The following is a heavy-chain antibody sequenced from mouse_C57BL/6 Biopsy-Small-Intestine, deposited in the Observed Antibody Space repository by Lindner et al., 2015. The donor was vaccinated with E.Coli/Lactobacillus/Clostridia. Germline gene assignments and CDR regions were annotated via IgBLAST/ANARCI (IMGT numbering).Heavy chain of an antibody. CDR3: TRDDAAFAY. CDR2: INPYNDDT. J-gene: IGHJ3*01. V-gene: IGHV1-14*01. CDR1: GYTFISYV. Sequence: VQLQESGPELVKPGASVKMSCKASGYTFISYVMYWVKQKPGQGLEWIGYINPYNDDTKYNEKFKGKATLTSDKSSSTAYMELSSLTSEGSAGYYCTRDDAAFAYWGQGTLVTVSA.